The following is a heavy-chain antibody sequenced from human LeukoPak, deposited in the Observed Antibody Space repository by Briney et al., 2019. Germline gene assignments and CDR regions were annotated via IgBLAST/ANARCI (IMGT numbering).Heavy chain of an antibody. CDR1: GYTFTDYY. CDR2: INPNSGGT. CDR3: AREGPIVGATHLVDY. Sequence: ASVKVSCKASGYTFTDYYVHWVRQAPGQGLEWMGWINPNSGGTNYAQKFQGRVTMTRDTSISTAYMELSRLISDDTAVYYYAREGPIVGATHLVDYWGQGTLVTVSS. V-gene: IGHV1-2*02. J-gene: IGHJ4*02. D-gene: IGHD1-26*01.